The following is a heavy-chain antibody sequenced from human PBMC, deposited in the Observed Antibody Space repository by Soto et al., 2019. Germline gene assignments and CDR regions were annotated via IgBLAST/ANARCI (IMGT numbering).Heavy chain of an antibody. Sequence: SETLSLTCTVSGGSISSGGYYWSWIRQHPGKGLEWIGYIYYSGSTYYNPSLKSRVTISVDTSKNQFSLKLSSVTAADTAVYYCARELYDFWSGHPPYYYYYGMDVWGQGTTVTVSS. V-gene: IGHV4-31*03. J-gene: IGHJ6*02. CDR1: GGSISSGGYY. D-gene: IGHD3-3*01. CDR3: ARELYDFWSGHPPYYYYYGMDV. CDR2: IYYSGST.